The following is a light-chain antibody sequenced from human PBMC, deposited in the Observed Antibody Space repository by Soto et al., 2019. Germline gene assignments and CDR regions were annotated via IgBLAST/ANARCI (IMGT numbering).Light chain of an antibody. V-gene: IGLV7-43*01. Sequence: QTVVTQEPSLTVSPGGTVTLTCASSTGAVTSGYYPNWFQQKPGQAPRALICSTSNKHSWTPARFSGSLLGGKAALTLSGVQPEDEAEYYCLLYYGGAQWGVFGGGTKLTVL. CDR3: LLYYGGAQWGV. J-gene: IGLJ2*01. CDR1: TGAVTSGYY. CDR2: STS.